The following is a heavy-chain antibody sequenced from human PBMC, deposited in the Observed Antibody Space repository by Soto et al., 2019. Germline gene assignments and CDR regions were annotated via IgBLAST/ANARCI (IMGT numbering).Heavy chain of an antibody. V-gene: IGHV1-69*06. J-gene: IGHJ6*02. Sequence: QQTPGQGLEWMGGLVPMFGTPTYAEKFKGRLGISATRSASTAYMELTSLRSEDTAVCYCARNGAYDSSLSQYTGMDVWGQGTTVTGS. CDR2: LVPMFGTP. CDR3: ARNGAYDSSLSQYTGMDV. D-gene: IGHD3-22*01.